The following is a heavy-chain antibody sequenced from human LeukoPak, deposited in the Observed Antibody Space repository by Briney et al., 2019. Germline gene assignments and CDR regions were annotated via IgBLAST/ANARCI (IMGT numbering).Heavy chain of an antibody. CDR2: ISTYNDNT. J-gene: IGHJ4*02. D-gene: IGHD4-17*01. V-gene: IGHV1-18*04. CDR1: GYPFTSYG. Sequence: ASVKVSCKASGYPFTSYGFSWVRQAPGQGLEWMGRISTYNDNTHYAQKLQGRVTMTTDTSTSTAYMELRSLRSDDTAVYYCARDGDYGDYFDYCGQGTLVSVCS. CDR3: ARDGDYGDYFDY.